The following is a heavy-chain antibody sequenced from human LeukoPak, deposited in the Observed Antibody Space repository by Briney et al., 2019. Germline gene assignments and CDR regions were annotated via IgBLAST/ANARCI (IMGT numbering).Heavy chain of an antibody. J-gene: IGHJ4*02. V-gene: IGHV4-59*08. Sequence: SETLSLTCTVSGGSISSYYWSWIRQPAGKGLEWIGYIYYGGGTNYNPSLKSRVTISVDTSKNQFSLKLSSVTAADTAVYYCARHRVMGDYYFDYWGQGTLVTVSS. CDR3: ARHRVMGDYYFDY. CDR1: GGSISSYY. CDR2: IYYGGGT. D-gene: IGHD2-21*02.